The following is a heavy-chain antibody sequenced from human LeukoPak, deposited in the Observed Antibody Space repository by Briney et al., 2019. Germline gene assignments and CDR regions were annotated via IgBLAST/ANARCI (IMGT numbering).Heavy chain of an antibody. CDR3: ARSFSARMFFHY. J-gene: IGHJ4*02. CDR1: GGSISSYY. V-gene: IGHV4-59*01. CDR2: IYSSGST. Sequence: SETLSLTCTVSGGSISSYYWSWIRQPPGKGLEWIGYIYSSGSTNYNPSLKSRVIISLDTSKSQFSLKLSSVTAADTAVYYCARSFSARMFFHYWGQGSLVTVSS. D-gene: IGHD2/OR15-2a*01.